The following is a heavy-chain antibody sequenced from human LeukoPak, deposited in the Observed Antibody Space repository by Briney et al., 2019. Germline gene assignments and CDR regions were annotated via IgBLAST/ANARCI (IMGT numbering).Heavy chain of an antibody. CDR1: EFTFNTYS. D-gene: IGHD3-3*01. J-gene: IGHJ4*02. CDR2: ISSSSNTI. CDR3: ARDRSYYDFWSGYYDY. V-gene: IGHV3-48*01. Sequence: GGSLRLSCAASEFTFNTYSMNWDRQAPGMGLEWVSYISSSSNTIYYADSVKGRFTISRDNAKNSLYLQMNSLRSEDTAVYYCARDRSYYDFWSGYYDYWGQGTLLTVSS.